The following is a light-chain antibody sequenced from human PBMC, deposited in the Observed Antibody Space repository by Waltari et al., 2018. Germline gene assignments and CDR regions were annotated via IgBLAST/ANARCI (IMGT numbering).Light chain of an antibody. CDR1: SGSLSTTSY. CDR2: KGN. J-gene: IGLJ2*01. Sequence: QTVVTQEPSLSVSPGGTVTLTCALSSGSLSTTSYSSWYQQTPGQAPPTLGCKGNRRASGVPDRVSGSILGNNAALTSTGAQADDESDYYCLLYMGGGIWVFGGGTKLTVL. V-gene: IGLV8-61*01. CDR3: LLYMGGGIWV.